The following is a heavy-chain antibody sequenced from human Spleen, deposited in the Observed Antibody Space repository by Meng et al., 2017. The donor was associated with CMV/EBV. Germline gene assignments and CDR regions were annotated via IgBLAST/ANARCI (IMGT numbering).Heavy chain of an antibody. Sequence: GESLKISCAASGFTFSSYAMHWVRQAPGKGLEWVAVISYDGSNKYYADSVKGRFTISRDNSKNRLYLQMNSLRAEDTAMYYCAGYPQTYQYSNSSWGQGTLVTVSS. D-gene: IGHD6-13*01. CDR2: ISYDGSNK. V-gene: IGHV3-30*14. CDR1: GFTFSSYA. J-gene: IGHJ4*02. CDR3: AGYPQTYQYSNSS.